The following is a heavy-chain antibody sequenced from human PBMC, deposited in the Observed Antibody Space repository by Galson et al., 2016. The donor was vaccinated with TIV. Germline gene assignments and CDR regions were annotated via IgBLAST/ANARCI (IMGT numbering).Heavy chain of an antibody. CDR3: AKAAGSGSSWLFDY. Sequence: SLRLSCAASGFTFSSYAMKWVRQAPGKGLEWVSAISGSGATTYYADSVKGRFTISRDNSKNTPYLQMNSRRAEDTALYYCAKAAGSGSSWLFDYWGQGTPVTVSS. CDR1: GFTFSSYA. D-gene: IGHD6-13*01. V-gene: IGHV3-23*01. CDR2: ISGSGATT. J-gene: IGHJ4*02.